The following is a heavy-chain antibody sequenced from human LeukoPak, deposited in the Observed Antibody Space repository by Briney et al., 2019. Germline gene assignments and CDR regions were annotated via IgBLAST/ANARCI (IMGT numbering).Heavy chain of an antibody. CDR3: ARADIQLWTYYFDY. CDR1: GGSFSGYY. D-gene: IGHD5-18*01. CDR2: INHSGST. J-gene: IGHJ4*02. Sequence: SETLSLTRAVYGGSFSGYYWSWIRQPPEKGLEWIGEINHSGSTNYNPSLKSRVTISVDTSKNQFSLKLSSVTAADTAVYYCARADIQLWTYYFDYWGQGTLVTVSS. V-gene: IGHV4-34*01.